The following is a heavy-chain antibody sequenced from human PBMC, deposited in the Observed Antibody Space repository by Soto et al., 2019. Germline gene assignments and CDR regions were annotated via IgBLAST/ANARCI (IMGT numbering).Heavy chain of an antibody. J-gene: IGHJ4*02. Sequence: QMQLQQWGAGLLKPSETLSLTCAVYGGSFSGYYWSWIRQPPGKGLEWIGEINHSGSTNYNPSLKSRVTISVDTSKNQFSLKLSSVTAADTAVYYCATPDYGSGSYYGYWGQGTLVTVSS. V-gene: IGHV4-34*01. CDR1: GGSFSGYY. CDR2: INHSGST. CDR3: ATPDYGSGSYYGY. D-gene: IGHD3-10*01.